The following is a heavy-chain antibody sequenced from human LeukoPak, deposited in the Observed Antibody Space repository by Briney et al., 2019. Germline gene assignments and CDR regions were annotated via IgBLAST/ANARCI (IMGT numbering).Heavy chain of an antibody. CDR1: GFTLSSYE. V-gene: IGHV3-48*03. J-gene: IGHJ3*02. CDR3: ARDVVTANDAFDI. CDR2: ISSSGSTI. D-gene: IGHD2-21*02. Sequence: GSLRLSCAASGFTLSSYEMNWVRQAPGKGLEWVSYISSSGSTIYYADSVKGRFTISRDNAKNSLYLQMNSLRAEDTAVYYCARDVVTANDAFDIWGQGTMVTVSS.